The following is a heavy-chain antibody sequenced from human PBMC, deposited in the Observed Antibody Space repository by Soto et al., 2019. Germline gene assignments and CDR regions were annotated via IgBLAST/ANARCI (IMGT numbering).Heavy chain of an antibody. Sequence: EVQLVESGGGLVQPGGSLRLSCAASGFTVSSNDMSWVRQAPGKGLEWVSVIYSGGSTYYADSVKGRFTISRDNSKNTLYLQMNSLRAEDTAVYYCARVQGGDYLNWFDPWGQGTLVTVSS. CDR3: ARVQGGDYLNWFDP. J-gene: IGHJ5*02. CDR2: IYSGGST. D-gene: IGHD4-17*01. V-gene: IGHV3-66*01. CDR1: GFTVSSND.